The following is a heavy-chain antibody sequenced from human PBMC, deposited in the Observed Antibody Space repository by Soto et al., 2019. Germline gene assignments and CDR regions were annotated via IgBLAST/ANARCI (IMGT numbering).Heavy chain of an antibody. CDR1: GDSISDFY. CDR2: IQKNTIT. D-gene: IGHD3-10*01. J-gene: IGHJ4*02. V-gene: IGHV4-59*12. CDR3: AGDIGSFAYGEGY. Sequence: PSETLSLTCIVSGDSISDFYWSWICQSPRKGLEWIGYIQKNTITDYNPSLNSRATMSVETSKNQFSLKLSSVTAADTAVYYCAGDIGSFAYGEGYWGQGIQVTVSS.